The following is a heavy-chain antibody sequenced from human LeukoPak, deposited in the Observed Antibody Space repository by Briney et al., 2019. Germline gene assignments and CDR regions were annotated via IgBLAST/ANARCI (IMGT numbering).Heavy chain of an antibody. CDR1: GFIFSSYS. CDR3: ARHESGGYWGYDY. V-gene: IGHV3-21*01. Sequence: GGSLRLSCAASGFIFSSYSMNWVPQAPGKGLEWVSSISSRNTYIYYADSAKGRFTISRDNAKNSLYLQMNSLRAEDTAVYYCARHESGGYWGYDYWGQGTLVTVSS. J-gene: IGHJ4*02. D-gene: IGHD1-26*01. CDR2: ISSRNTYI.